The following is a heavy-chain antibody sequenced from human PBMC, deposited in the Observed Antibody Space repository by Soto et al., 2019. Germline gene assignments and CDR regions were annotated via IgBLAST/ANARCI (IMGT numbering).Heavy chain of an antibody. Sequence: VQLVESGGGLVKPGGSLRLSCAASGFTLSSYSMTWVRQAPRKGREWVSSIVSLGGSIWYGDSVKGRFTVSRDDAKNSVHLQMNSLRAEDTAVYYCVRDQAHDYNYDSSGYWRGAFDVWGQGRKVTVSS. CDR1: GFTLSSYS. J-gene: IGHJ3*01. V-gene: IGHV3-21*04. CDR3: VRDQAHDYNYDSSGYWRGAFDV. D-gene: IGHD3-22*01. CDR2: IVSLGGSI.